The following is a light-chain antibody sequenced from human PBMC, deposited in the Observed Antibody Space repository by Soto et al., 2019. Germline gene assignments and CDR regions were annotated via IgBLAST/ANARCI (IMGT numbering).Light chain of an antibody. CDR1: SSNIGAGYD. Sequence: QSVLTQPPSVSGAPGQRVTISCTGSSSNIGAGYDVHWYQQLPGEAPKLVIYDTANRPSGVPDRFSASKSGTSASLAITGLQAEDEADYYCQSSASSQTGYWVFGGGTKLTVL. CDR2: DTA. V-gene: IGLV1-40*01. CDR3: QSSASSQTGYWV. J-gene: IGLJ3*02.